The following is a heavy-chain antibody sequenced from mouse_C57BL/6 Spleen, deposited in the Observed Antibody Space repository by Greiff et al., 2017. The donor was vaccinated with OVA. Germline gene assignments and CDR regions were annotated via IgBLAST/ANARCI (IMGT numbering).Heavy chain of an antibody. Sequence: VQLKQSGAELVRPGASVKLSCTASGFNIKDDYMHWVKQRPEQGLEWIGWIDPENGDTEYASKFQGKATITADTSSNTAYLQLSSLTSEDTAVYYCTTGGPAASWGQGTTLTVSS. V-gene: IGHV14-4*01. J-gene: IGHJ2*01. CDR3: TTGGPAAS. CDR1: GFNIKDDY. CDR2: IDPENGDT.